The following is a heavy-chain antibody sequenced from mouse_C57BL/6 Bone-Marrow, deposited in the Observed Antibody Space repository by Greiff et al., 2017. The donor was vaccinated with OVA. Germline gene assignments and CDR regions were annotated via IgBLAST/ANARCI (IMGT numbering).Heavy chain of an antibody. V-gene: IGHV1-50*01. Sequence: QVQLQQPGAELVKPGASVKLSCKASGYTFTSYWMQWVKQRPGQGLAWIGEIDPSDSYTNYNQKVKGKATLTVATSYSTAYMQLSSLSSEDSAVYYCARLGSSYAIDYWGQGTSVTVSS. D-gene: IGHD1-1*01. CDR1: GYTFTSYW. J-gene: IGHJ4*01. CDR3: ARLGSSYAIDY. CDR2: IDPSDSYT.